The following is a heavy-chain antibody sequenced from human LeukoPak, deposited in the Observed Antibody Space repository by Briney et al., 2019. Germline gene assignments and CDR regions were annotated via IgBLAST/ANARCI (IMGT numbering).Heavy chain of an antibody. V-gene: IGHV3-21*01. CDR3: ARTTSFGELLIDY. D-gene: IGHD3-10*01. J-gene: IGHJ4*02. Sequence: TGGSLRLSCAASGFTFSTYNMNWVRQAPGKGLEWVSSITSDSRYMYYADSVKGRFTISRDNAKNSLYLQMNSLRAEDMAVYYCARTTSFGELLIDYWGQGTLVTVSS. CDR2: ITSDSRYM. CDR1: GFTFSTYN.